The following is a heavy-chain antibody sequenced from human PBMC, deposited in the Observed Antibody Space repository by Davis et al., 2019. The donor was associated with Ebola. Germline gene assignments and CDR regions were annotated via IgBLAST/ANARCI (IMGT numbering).Heavy chain of an antibody. V-gene: IGHV3-66*01. D-gene: IGHD6-19*01. CDR2: IYSGGST. CDR1: GFTVSSNY. CDR3: ARVSAVAGLY. J-gene: IGHJ4*02. Sequence: GESLKISCAASGFTVSSNYMSWVRQAPGKGLEWVSVIYSGGSTYYADSVKGRFTISRDNSKNTLYLQMNSLRAEDTAVYYCARVSAVAGLYWGQGTQVTVSS.